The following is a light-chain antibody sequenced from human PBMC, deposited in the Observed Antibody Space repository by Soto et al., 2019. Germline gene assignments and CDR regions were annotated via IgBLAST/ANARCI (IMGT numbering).Light chain of an antibody. V-gene: IGKV1-39*01. Sequence: DIQITQSPSSLSASVGDRVTITCRSSQSISSYLNWYQQKPGKAPKLLIYAASSLQSGVPSRFSGSGSGTDFTLTISSLQPEDFATYYCQQSYNTPMYTFGRGTKVDIK. CDR3: QQSYNTPMYT. J-gene: IGKJ2*01. CDR2: AAS. CDR1: QSISSY.